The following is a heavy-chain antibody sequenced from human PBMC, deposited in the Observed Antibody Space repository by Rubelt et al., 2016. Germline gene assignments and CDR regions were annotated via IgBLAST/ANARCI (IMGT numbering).Heavy chain of an antibody. Sequence: GSSVKVSCQTSGGLFDTSAFNWVRQAHGQGLEWMGRIIPSLRMARYTKKFQGRVTITADKSTDTVYMELPGLTSEDTADYFCARGGTVGRTTYFDYWVQGTLVTVSS. CDR2: IIPSLRMA. CDR1: GGLFDTSA. V-gene: IGHV1-69*04. D-gene: IGHD2-8*02. CDR3: ARGGTVGRTTYFDY. J-gene: IGHJ4*02.